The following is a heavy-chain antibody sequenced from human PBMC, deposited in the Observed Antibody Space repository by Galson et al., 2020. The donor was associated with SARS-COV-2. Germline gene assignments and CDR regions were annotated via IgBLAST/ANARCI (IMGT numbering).Heavy chain of an antibody. CDR3: AKNLPTGDLVS. CDR1: GFTLSDHY. CDR2: ISGSGGST. J-gene: IGHJ5*02. D-gene: IGHD7-27*01. V-gene: IGHV3-23*01. Sequence: TGGSLRLSCAASGFTLSDHYVDWVRQAPGKGLEWVSAISGSGGSTYYADSVKGRFTISRDNSKNTLYLQMNSLRAEDTAVYYCAKNLPTGDLVSWGQGTLVTVSS.